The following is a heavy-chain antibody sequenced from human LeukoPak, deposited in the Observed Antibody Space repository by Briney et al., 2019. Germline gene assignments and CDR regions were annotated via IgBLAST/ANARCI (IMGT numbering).Heavy chain of an antibody. D-gene: IGHD3-3*01. CDR1: GFTFSSYG. CDR2: ISYDGSNK. J-gene: IGHJ3*02. V-gene: IGHV3-30*18. Sequence: GESLRLSCAASGFTFSSYGMHWVRQAPGKGLEWVAVISYDGSNKYYADSVKGRFTISRDNSKNTLYLQMNSLRAEDTAVYYCAKDRAGSTSITIFGVVMQDDAFDIWGQGTMVTVSS. CDR3: AKDRAGSTSITIFGVVMQDDAFDI.